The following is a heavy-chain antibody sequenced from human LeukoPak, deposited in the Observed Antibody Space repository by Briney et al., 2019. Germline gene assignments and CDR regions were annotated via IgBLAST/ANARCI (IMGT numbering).Heavy chain of an antibody. D-gene: IGHD3-22*01. CDR3: AKARLGATYYYDSSGYYRLDY. J-gene: IGHJ4*02. V-gene: IGHV3-30*04. CDR2: ISYDGSNK. CDR1: GFTFSSYA. Sequence: PGGSLRLSCAASGFTFSSYAMHWVRQAPGKELEWVAVISYDGSNKYYADSVKGRFTISRDNSKDTLYLQMNSLRAEDTAVYYCAKARLGATYYYDSSGYYRLDYWGQGTLVTVSS.